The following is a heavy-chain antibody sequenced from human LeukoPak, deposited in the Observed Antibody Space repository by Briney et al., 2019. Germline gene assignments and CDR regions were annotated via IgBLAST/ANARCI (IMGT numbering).Heavy chain of an antibody. CDR3: ARDGSPRRIVGATRRGPAFDI. V-gene: IGHV4-4*07. J-gene: IGHJ3*02. Sequence: PSETLSLTCTVSGGSISSYYWSWIRQPAGKGLEWIGRIYTSGSTNYNPSLKSRVTMSVDTSKNQFSLKLSSVTAADTAVYYCARDGSPRRIVGATRRGPAFDIWGQGTMVTLSS. CDR2: IYTSGST. CDR1: GGSISSYY. D-gene: IGHD1-26*01.